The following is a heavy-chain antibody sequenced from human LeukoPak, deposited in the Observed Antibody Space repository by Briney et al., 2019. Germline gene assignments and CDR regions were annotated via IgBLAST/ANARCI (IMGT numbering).Heavy chain of an antibody. CDR2: IIPILGIA. Sequence: SVKVSCKASGGTFSSYAISWVRQAPGQGLEWIGRIIPILGIANYAQKFQGRVTITADKSTSTAYMELSSLRSEDTAVYYCARAWYSSSWYPGNNWFDPWGQGTLVTVSS. V-gene: IGHV1-69*04. D-gene: IGHD6-13*01. J-gene: IGHJ5*02. CDR3: ARAWYSSSWYPGNNWFDP. CDR1: GGTFSSYA.